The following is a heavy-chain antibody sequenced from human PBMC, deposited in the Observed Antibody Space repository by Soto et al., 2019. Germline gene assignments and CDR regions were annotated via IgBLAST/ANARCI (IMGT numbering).Heavy chain of an antibody. CDR3: ARGQIVVPASSLDC. D-gene: IGHD2-2*01. CDR1: GGSISSGGYY. CDR2: IYYSGST. V-gene: IGHV4-31*03. Sequence: PSETLSLTCTVSGGSISSGGYYWSWIRQHPGKGLEWIGYIYYSGSTYYNPSLKSRVTISVDTSKNQFSLKLSSVTAADTAVYYCARGQIVVPASSLDCWGQGTLVTVSS. J-gene: IGHJ4*02.